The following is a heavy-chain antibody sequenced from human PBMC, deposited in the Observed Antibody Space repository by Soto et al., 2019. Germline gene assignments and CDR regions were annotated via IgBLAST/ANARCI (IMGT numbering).Heavy chain of an antibody. CDR2: ISSGSKTI. J-gene: IGHJ4*02. V-gene: IGHV3-48*02. CDR3: TREDILGARSFDY. D-gene: IGHD1-26*01. CDR1: GFTFSSYS. Sequence: GGSLRLSCAASGFTFSSYSVNWVRQAPGKGLEWISYISSGSKTIYYADSVKGRFTVSRDNAKNSQYLQMNSLRDEDTAVYYCTREDILGARSFDYWGQGTLVTV.